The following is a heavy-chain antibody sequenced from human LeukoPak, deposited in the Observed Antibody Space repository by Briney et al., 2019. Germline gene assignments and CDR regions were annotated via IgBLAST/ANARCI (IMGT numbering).Heavy chain of an antibody. J-gene: IGHJ2*01. CDR1: GGSINSGNYY. V-gene: IGHV4-30-4*08. D-gene: IGHD3-10*01. CDR3: ARDRGDFYWYFDL. Sequence: SETLSLTCTVSGGSINSGNYYWSWIRQPPGKGLEWIGYIYYSGSTYYSPSLKTRVMISADTSKSQFSLKLSSVTAADTAVYFCARDRGDFYWYFDLWGRGTLVTVSS. CDR2: IYYSGST.